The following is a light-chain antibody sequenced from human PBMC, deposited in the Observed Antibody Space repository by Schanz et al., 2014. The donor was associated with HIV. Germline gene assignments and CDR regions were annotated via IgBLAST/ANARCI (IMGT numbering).Light chain of an antibody. CDR1: SSDVGGYNY. J-gene: IGLJ2*01. CDR2: DVS. CDR3: CSYTSSSTVI. V-gene: IGLV2-14*03. Sequence: QSALTQPASVSGSPGQSITISCTGTSSDVGGYNYVSWYQQHPGKVPKVIIYDVSNRPSGVSNRFSGSKSGNTASLTISGLQAEDEADYYCCSYTSSSTVIFGGGTKLTVL.